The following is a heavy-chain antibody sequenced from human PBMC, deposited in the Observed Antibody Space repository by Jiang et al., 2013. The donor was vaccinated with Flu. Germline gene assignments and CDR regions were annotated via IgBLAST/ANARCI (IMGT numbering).Heavy chain of an antibody. CDR1: GFTFSSYW. D-gene: IGHD3-9*01. Sequence: VQLVESGGGLVQPGGSLRLSCAASGFTFSSYWMHWVRQPPGKGLVWVSRINSDGISTIYADSVKGRFTISRDNAKNTLYLQMNSLRAEDTAVYYCAKLTGYYTTFDYWAREPWSPSPQ. CDR2: INSDGIST. J-gene: IGHJ4*02. CDR3: AKLTGYYTTFDY. V-gene: IGHV3-74*01.